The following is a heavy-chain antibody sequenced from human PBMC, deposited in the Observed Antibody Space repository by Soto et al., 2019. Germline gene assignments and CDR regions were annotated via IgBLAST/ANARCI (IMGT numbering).Heavy chain of an antibody. D-gene: IGHD3-22*01. CDR3: ARLWGYYNDY. CDR2: IYYSGST. J-gene: IGHJ4*02. V-gene: IGHV4-59*08. Sequence: SEILSLTCTVSGGSISSYYWSWIRQPPGKGLEWIGYIYYSGSTNYNPSLKSRVTISVDTSKNQFSLKLSSVTAADTAVYYCARLWGYYNDYWGQGTLVTVSS. CDR1: GGSISSYY.